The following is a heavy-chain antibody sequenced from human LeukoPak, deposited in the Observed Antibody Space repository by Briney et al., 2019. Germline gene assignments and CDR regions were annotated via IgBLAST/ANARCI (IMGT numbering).Heavy chain of an antibody. J-gene: IGHJ4*02. CDR1: GFTFSNYF. CDR2: VDAIGNTA. D-gene: IGHD3-10*01. CDR3: ARNHYLSGDY. Sequence: GGSLTLSSAASGFTFSNYFMHWVRQAPGKGLVWVSHVDAIGNTATYADSVKGRFTISRDNAKNTLYLQMNSLRAEDTAVYYCARNHYLSGDYWGQGTLDSLSS. V-gene: IGHV3-74*01.